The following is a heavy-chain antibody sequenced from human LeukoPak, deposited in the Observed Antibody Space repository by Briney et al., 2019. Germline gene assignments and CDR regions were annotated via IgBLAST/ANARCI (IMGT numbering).Heavy chain of an antibody. V-gene: IGHV3-7*01. D-gene: IGHD1-1*01. CDR2: IRQNGSDK. CDR3: ARGVNWWYFDL. Sequence: AGGSLRLSCAASGFTFSSYSMNWVRQAPGKGLEWVANIRQNGSDKYYVDSVKGRFTISRDNAKNSLYLQMNSLRVEDTAVYYCARGVNWWYFDLWGRGTLVTVSS. CDR1: GFTFSSYS. J-gene: IGHJ2*01.